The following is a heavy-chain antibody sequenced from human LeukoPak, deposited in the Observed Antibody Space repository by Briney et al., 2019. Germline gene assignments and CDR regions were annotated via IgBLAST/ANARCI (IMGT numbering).Heavy chain of an antibody. CDR2: ISGYGDTT. CDR3: ARDRGPFVAIDNNWFDP. CDR1: GFKFNIFA. D-gene: IGHD3-3*02. Sequence: GGSLTLSCAASGFKFNIFAMSWVRHAPGKGLEWVSSISGYGDTTYYADSVKGPFTLSRDNSKDPLDLQMFSARDEDTGVYYCARDRGPFVAIDNNWFDPWGQGTLVTVSS. J-gene: IGHJ5*02. V-gene: IGHV3-23*01.